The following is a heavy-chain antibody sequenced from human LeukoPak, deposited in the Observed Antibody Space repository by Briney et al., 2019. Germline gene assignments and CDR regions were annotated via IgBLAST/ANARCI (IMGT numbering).Heavy chain of an antibody. Sequence: PGRSLRLSCAASGFTFSSYAMHWVRQAPGKGLEWVAVISYDGSNKYYADSVKGRFTISRDNSKNTLYLQMNSLRAEDTAVYYCARDRASWLGEYAYYFDYWGQGTLVTVSS. CDR2: ISYDGSNK. CDR3: ARDRASWLGEYAYYFDY. J-gene: IGHJ4*02. CDR1: GFTFSSYA. V-gene: IGHV3-30*04. D-gene: IGHD3-10*01.